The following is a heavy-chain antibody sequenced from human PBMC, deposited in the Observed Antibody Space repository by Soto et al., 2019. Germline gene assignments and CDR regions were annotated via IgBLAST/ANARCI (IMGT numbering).Heavy chain of an antibody. CDR3: ARAFRYSSGWYDY. CDR1: GGSISSSSYY. D-gene: IGHD6-19*01. Sequence: SETLSLTCTVSGGSISSSSYYWGWIRQPPGKGLEWIGSIYYSGSTYYNPSLKSRVTISVDTSKNQFSLKLSSVTAADTAVYYCARAFRYSSGWYDYWGQGTLVTVSS. CDR2: IYYSGST. V-gene: IGHV4-39*01. J-gene: IGHJ4*02.